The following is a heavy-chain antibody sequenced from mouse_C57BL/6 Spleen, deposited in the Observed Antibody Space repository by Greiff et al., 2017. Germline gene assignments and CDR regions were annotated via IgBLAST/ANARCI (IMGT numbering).Heavy chain of an antibody. V-gene: IGHV5-17*01. CDR1: GFTFSDYG. CDR2: ISSGSSTI. CDR3: ARGLCHYYAMGY. J-gene: IGHJ4*01. Sequence: EVKLVESGGGLVKPGGSLKLSCAASGFTFSDYGMHWVRQAPEKGLEWVAYISSGSSTIYYADTVKGRFTISRDNAKNTLFLQMTSLRSEDTGMYYCARGLCHYYAMGYWGQGTSVTVSS.